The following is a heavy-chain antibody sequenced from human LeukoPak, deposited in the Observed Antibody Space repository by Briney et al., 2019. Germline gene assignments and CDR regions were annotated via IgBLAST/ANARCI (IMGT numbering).Heavy chain of an antibody. D-gene: IGHD3-16*01. CDR3: ARDVWGSLSFDY. V-gene: IGHV4-34*01. Sequence: SETLSLTCAVYGGSFSGYYWSWIRHPPGKGLEWIGEINHSGSTNYNPSLKSRVTISVDTSKSQFSLKLSSVTAADTAVYYCARDVWGSLSFDYWGQGTLVTVSS. CDR1: GGSFSGYY. CDR2: INHSGST. J-gene: IGHJ4*02.